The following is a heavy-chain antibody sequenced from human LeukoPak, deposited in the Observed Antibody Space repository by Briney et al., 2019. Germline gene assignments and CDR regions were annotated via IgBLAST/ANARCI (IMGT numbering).Heavy chain of an antibody. CDR1: GLTFRRYA. D-gene: IGHD2-2*01. V-gene: IGHV3-48*03. Sequence: GGSLRLACEAYGLTFRRYAMNWVRQAPGKWLEWVAYIGGTGSIIYYGDSVSGRFTISRDNAKNSLHLHMVTLRAEDTGVYYCARENGRGAAAATDYWGQGTLVAVSS. CDR3: ARENGRGAAAATDY. CDR2: IGGTGSII. J-gene: IGHJ4*02.